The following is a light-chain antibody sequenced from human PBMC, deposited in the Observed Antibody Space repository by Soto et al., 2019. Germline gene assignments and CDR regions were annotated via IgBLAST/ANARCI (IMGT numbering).Light chain of an antibody. V-gene: IGLV1-40*01. Sequence: QSVLTQPPSVSGAPGQRVTISCTGSSSNIGAGYDVHWYQQLPGTAPKLLIYVNSNRPSGVPDRFSGSKSGTSASLAITGLRAEDEADYYCQSYDSSRSYVFGTGTKLTVL. CDR1: SSNIGAGYD. CDR2: VNS. CDR3: QSYDSSRSYV. J-gene: IGLJ1*01.